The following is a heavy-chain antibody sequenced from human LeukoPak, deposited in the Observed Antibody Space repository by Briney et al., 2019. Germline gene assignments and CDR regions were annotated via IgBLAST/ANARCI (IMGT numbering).Heavy chain of an antibody. Sequence: PGGSLRLSCAASGFTFSSYAMSWVRQAPGKGLEWVSAISGSGGSTYYADSVKGRFTISRDNAKNSLYLQMNSLRAEDTAVYYCARDVVPPYCSSTSCRYYYYYGMDVWGQGTTVTVSS. CDR3: ARDVVPPYCSSTSCRYYYYYGMDV. D-gene: IGHD2-2*01. CDR2: ISGSGGST. CDR1: GFTFSSYA. J-gene: IGHJ6*02. V-gene: IGHV3-23*01.